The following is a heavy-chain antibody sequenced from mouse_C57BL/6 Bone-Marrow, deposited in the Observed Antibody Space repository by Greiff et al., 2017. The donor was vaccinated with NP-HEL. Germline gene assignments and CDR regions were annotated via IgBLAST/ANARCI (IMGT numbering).Heavy chain of an antibody. Sequence: VQLQQSGPGLVKPSQSLSLTCSVTGYSITSGYYWNWIRQFPGNKLEWMGYISYDGSNNYNPSLKNRISITHDTSKNQFFLQLNSVTTEDTATYYGARGVTVVAGWYVGVWGTGTTVTVSS. J-gene: IGHJ1*03. CDR3: ARGVTVVAGWYVGV. D-gene: IGHD1-1*01. CDR2: ISYDGSN. V-gene: IGHV3-6*01. CDR1: GYSITSGYY.